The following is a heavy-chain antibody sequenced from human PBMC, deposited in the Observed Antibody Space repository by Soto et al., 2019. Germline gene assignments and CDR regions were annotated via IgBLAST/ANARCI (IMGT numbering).Heavy chain of an antibody. V-gene: IGHV3-66*01. CDR3: ARVLDSSGWYGRTDY. CDR2: IYSGGST. J-gene: IGHJ4*02. Sequence: PGGSLRLSFAASGVTVSSNYMSWVRQAPGKGLEWVSVIYSGGSTYYADSVKGRFTISRDNSKNTLYLQMTSLRAEDPAVYYCARVLDSSGWYGRTDYWGQGTLVTVSS. D-gene: IGHD6-19*01. CDR1: GVTVSSNY.